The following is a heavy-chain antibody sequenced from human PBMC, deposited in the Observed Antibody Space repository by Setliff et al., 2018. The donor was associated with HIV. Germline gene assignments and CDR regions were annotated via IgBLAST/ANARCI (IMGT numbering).Heavy chain of an antibody. CDR3: ARDHGMWDYGGNVLLREYFLH. D-gene: IGHD4-17*01. CDR2: ITPNSGGT. CDR1: GYTFTGYY. J-gene: IGHJ1*01. V-gene: IGHV1-2*02. Sequence: ASVKVSCKASGYTFTGYYMHWVRQAPGQGLEWMGWITPNSGGTNYAQKFQGRVTMTRDTSISTAYMELSRPRSDDTAVYYCARDHGMWDYGGNVLLREYFLHWGQGTLVTVSS.